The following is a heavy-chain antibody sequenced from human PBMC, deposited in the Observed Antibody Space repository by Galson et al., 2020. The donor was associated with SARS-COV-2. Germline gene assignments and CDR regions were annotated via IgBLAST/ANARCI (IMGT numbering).Heavy chain of an antibody. CDR1: GFTFSDYY. CDR3: ARGRYYNILTGDYYYCGMDV. D-gene: IGHD3-9*01. CDR2: ISSTGSTI. J-gene: IGHJ6*02. V-gene: IGHV3-11*01. Sequence: GESLKISCAASGFTFSDYYMTWIRQAPGKGLEWVSYISSTGSTIYYADSVKGRFTISRDNTKNSLYLQMNSLRAEDTAVYYCARGRYYNILTGDYYYCGMDVWGQGTTVTDSS.